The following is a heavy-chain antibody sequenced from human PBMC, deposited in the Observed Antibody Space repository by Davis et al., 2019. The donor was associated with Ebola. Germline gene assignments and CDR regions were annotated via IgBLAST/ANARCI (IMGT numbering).Heavy chain of an antibody. J-gene: IGHJ6*02. CDR2: INPRGGST. CDR1: GYVFTNYY. Sequence: AASVKVSCKASGYVFTNYYVHWVRQVPGQGLEWMGIINPRGGSTNYAQKFQGRVTMTRDTSTSTLYMELSTLRSEDTAVYYCAREKVVPAGDYDHHYGMDVWGQGTMVTVSS. D-gene: IGHD2-2*01. CDR3: AREKVVPAGDYDHHYGMDV. V-gene: IGHV1-46*01.